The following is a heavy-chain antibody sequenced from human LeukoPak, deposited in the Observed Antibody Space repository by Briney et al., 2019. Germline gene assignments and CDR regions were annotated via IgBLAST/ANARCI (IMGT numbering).Heavy chain of an antibody. D-gene: IGHD2-15*01. V-gene: IGHV3-23*01. Sequence: GGSLRLSCAASGFTFSSYAMSWVRQAPGKGLEWVSAISGSGGSTYYADSVKGRFTISRDNSKNTLYLQMNSLRAEDTAVYYCATSVVVVAAAYYYYGMDVWGQGTTVTVSS. J-gene: IGHJ6*02. CDR1: GFTFSSYA. CDR3: ATSVVVVAAAYYYYGMDV. CDR2: ISGSGGST.